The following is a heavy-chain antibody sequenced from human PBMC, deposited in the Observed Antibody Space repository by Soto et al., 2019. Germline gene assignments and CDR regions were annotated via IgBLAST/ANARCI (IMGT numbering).Heavy chain of an antibody. D-gene: IGHD5-12*01. CDR2: IYYSGST. CDR3: ARADSAMAKGFYDY. J-gene: IGHJ4*02. Sequence: PSETLSLTCTVSGVSISSYYWSWFLQPPGKGLEWIGYIYYSGSTNYNPSLKSRVTISVDTSKNQFSLKLSSVTAADTAVYYCARADSAMAKGFYDYWGKGTLGIVSS. V-gene: IGHV4-59*01. CDR1: GVSISSYY.